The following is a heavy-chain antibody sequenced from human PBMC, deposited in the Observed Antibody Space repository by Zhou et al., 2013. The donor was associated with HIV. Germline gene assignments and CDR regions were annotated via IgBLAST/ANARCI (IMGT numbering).Heavy chain of an antibody. V-gene: IGHV1-69*04. Sequence: QVQLVQSGAEVKKPGSSVKVSCKASGGTFSSYGISWVRQAPGQGLEWMGRIIPILGITNYAQKFQGRVTITADKSTSTAYMELRSLRSDDTAVYYCARENYGVATDLWGQGTLVTVSS. CDR3: ARENYGVATDL. CDR1: GGTFSSYG. J-gene: IGHJ4*02. CDR2: IIPILGIT. D-gene: IGHD5-12*01.